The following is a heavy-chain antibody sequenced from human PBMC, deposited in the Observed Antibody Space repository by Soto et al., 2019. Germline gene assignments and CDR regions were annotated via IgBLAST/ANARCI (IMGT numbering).Heavy chain of an antibody. Sequence: QVHLVQYGAEVKKPGSSVNVSCKASVGTFSNYAITWVRQAPGQVLEWVGRIIPIFGTTNVAQKFQGRVTITADESTTTAYMELSGLRSDDTAVYYCAKDGGADGYFGNWLDPWGQGTLVTVSS. D-gene: IGHD5-12*01. CDR2: IIPIFGTT. V-gene: IGHV1-69*15. CDR3: AKDGGADGYFGNWLDP. J-gene: IGHJ5*02. CDR1: VGTFSNYA.